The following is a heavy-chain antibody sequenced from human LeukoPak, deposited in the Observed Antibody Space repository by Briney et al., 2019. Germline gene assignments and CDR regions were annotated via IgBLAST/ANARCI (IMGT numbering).Heavy chain of an antibody. V-gene: IGHV3-74*01. CDR3: ARDSVIIVDNWFDP. CDR1: GFTFSSYW. Sequence: GGSLRLSCAAYGFTFSSYWMHWVRQAPGKGLVWVSRINSDGSSTSYADSVKGRFTISRDNAKNTLYLQMNSLRAEDTAVYYCARDSVIIVDNWFDPWGQGTLVTVSS. J-gene: IGHJ5*02. D-gene: IGHD2-21*01. CDR2: INSDGSST.